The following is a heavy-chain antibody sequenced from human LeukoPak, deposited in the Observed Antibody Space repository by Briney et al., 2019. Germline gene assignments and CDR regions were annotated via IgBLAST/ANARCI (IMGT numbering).Heavy chain of an antibody. CDR2: IYSSGST. D-gene: IGHD6-13*01. J-gene: IGHJ4*02. CDR1: GGSISSYY. CDR3: AGPPLDIYSSNWPLFDC. Sequence: PSETLSLTCTVSGGSISSYYWNWIRQPAGKGLEWIGRIYSSGSTNYNPSLKSRVTMSVDTSKNQFSLKLSSVTAADTAVYYCAGPPLDIYSSNWPLFDCWGQGTLVTVSS. V-gene: IGHV4-4*07.